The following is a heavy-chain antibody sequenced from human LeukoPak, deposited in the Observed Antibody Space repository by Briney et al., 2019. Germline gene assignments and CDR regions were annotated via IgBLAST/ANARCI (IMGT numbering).Heavy chain of an antibody. CDR2: IIPIFGTA. CDR3: ARDRVPGYYDSSGYFFSDY. Sequence: VASVKVSCKASGGTFSSYAISWVRQAPGQGLEWMGGIIPIFGTANYAQKFQGRVTITADESTSTAYMELSSLRSEDTAVYYCARDRVPGYYDSSGYFFSDYWGQGTLVTVSS. V-gene: IGHV1-69*01. J-gene: IGHJ4*02. CDR1: GGTFSSYA. D-gene: IGHD3-22*01.